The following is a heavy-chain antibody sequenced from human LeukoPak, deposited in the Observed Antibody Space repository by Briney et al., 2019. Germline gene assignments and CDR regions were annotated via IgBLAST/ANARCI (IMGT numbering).Heavy chain of an antibody. Sequence: SETLSLTCAVYGGSFSGYYWSWIRQPPGKGLEWIGEINHSGSTNYNPSLKSRVTISVDTSKNQFSLKLSSVTAADTAVYYCARNSRGYSYGPLSYWGQGTLVTVSS. CDR1: GGSFSGYY. J-gene: IGHJ4*02. D-gene: IGHD5-18*01. CDR2: INHSGST. V-gene: IGHV4-34*01. CDR3: ARNSRGYSYGPLSY.